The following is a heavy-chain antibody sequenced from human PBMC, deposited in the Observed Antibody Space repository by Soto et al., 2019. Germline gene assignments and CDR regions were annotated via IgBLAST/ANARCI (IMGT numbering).Heavy chain of an antibody. V-gene: IGHV4-30-4*01. D-gene: IGHD5-12*01. J-gene: IGHJ4*02. CDR3: ARGPRGYIGYDYPHFDY. CDR2: IYYRGIT. CDR1: GDSTSSDAYY. Sequence: SETLSLTCTVSGDSTSSDAYYWSWIRQPPGKGLEWIGNIYYRGITYYNPSLKSRVSISVDTSNNQFSLKLSSVVAADTAVYYCARGPRGYIGYDYPHFDYWGQGALVTVS.